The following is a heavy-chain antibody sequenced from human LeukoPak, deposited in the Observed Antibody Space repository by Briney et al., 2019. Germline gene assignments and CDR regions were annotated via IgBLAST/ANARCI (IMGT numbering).Heavy chain of an antibody. D-gene: IGHD3-22*01. CDR2: ISGSGGST. CDR1: GFTFSSYA. V-gene: IGHV3-23*01. CDR3: AKDLGRWYRHDSSGYGEAALGNFDY. Sequence: PGGALRLSCAASGFTFSSYAMSWVRQAPGKGLEWVSAISGSGGSTYYADSVKGRFTISRDNSKNTLYLQMSSLRAEDTAVYYCAKDLGRWYRHDSSGYGEAALGNFDYWGQGTLVTVSS. J-gene: IGHJ4*02.